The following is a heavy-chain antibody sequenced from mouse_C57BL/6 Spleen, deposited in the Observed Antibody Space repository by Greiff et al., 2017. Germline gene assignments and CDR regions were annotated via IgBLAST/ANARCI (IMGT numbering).Heavy chain of an antibody. D-gene: IGHD1-1*01. J-gene: IGHJ2*01. Sequence: QVQLQESGPELVKPGASVKISCKASGYAFSSSWMNWVKQRPGKGLEWIGRIYPGDGDTNYNGKFKGKATLTADKSSSTAYMQLSSLTSEDSAVYFCARVVTTVVADFDYWGQGTTLTVSS. CDR3: ARVVTTVVADFDY. CDR2: IYPGDGDT. V-gene: IGHV1-82*01. CDR1: GYAFSSSW.